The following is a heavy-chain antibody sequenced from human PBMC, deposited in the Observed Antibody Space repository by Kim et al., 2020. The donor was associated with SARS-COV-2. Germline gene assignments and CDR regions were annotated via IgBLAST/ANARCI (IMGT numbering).Heavy chain of an antibody. V-gene: IGHV3-30*18. CDR1: GFTFSSYG. Sequence: GGSLRLSCAASGFTFSSYGMHWVRQAPGKGLEWVAVISYDGSNKYYADSVKGRFTISRDNSKNTLYLQMNSLRAEDTAVYYCAKVGGPAITTEGYWGQGTLVTVSS. D-gene: IGHD3-22*01. J-gene: IGHJ4*02. CDR2: ISYDGSNK. CDR3: AKVGGPAITTEGY.